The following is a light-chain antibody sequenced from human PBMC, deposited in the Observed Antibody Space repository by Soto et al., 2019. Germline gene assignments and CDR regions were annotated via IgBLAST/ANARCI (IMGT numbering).Light chain of an antibody. CDR1: QSVSSS. CDR3: QQYNNHPGT. J-gene: IGKJ3*01. Sequence: EIVLTQSPATLSVSPGERAPLSCRASQSVSSSLAWYQQKPDQAPRLLIYGASTRATGIPARFSGSGSGTEFTLTISSLQPDDFGSYYCQQYNNHPGTFGHGTKVDIK. V-gene: IGKV3D-15*01. CDR2: GAS.